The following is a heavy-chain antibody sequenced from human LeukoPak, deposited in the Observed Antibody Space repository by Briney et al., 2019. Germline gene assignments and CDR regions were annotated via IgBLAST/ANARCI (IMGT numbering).Heavy chain of an antibody. Sequence: KPSETLSLTCTVSGGSISSYYWSWIRQPPGKSLEWIGNIFYSGSTYYSPSLKSRVTISLDTSRNQFSLKLTSVTAADTAVYYCAKSNGYGLVDIWGQGTMVTVSS. CDR1: GGSISSYY. CDR2: IFYSGST. D-gene: IGHD3-10*01. J-gene: IGHJ3*02. CDR3: AKSNGYGLVDI. V-gene: IGHV4-59*12.